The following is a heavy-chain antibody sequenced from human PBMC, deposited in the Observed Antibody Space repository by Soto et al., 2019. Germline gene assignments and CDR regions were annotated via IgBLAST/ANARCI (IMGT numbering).Heavy chain of an antibody. CDR3: AKENPDPRTAFPVYYYYGLNV. CDR1: GFTLSSYV. D-gene: IGHD1-1*01. Sequence: QPGGSLRLSCSASGFTLSSYVMSCVRQAPGKGLEWLSNIIVGCGSTYYADSVKGRFTISRDNSKTTLYLQMISLRAEYTALYFCAKENPDPRTAFPVYYYYGLNVWRQGTTVIVCS. J-gene: IGHJ6*01. CDR2: IIVGCGST. V-gene: IGHV3-23*01.